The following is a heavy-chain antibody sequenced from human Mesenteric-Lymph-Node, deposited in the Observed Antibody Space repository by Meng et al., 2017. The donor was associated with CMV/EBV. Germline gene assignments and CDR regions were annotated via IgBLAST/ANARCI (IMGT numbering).Heavy chain of an antibody. CDR3: ARDLDAYYYGSGSYRLDY. CDR1: GFTFSDYY. CDR2: ISNSGSTK. Sequence: GGSLRLSCAASGFTFSDYYMSWIRQAPGKGLEWVSYISNSGSTKSFADSVKGRFTISRDNAKNSLFLQMDSLRAEDTAVYYCARDLDAYYYGSGSYRLDYWGQGTLVTVSS. D-gene: IGHD3-10*01. J-gene: IGHJ4*02. V-gene: IGHV3-11*01.